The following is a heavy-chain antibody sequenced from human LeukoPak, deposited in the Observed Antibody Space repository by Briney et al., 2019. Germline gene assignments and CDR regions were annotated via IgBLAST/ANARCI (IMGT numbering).Heavy chain of an antibody. V-gene: IGHV3-13*01. J-gene: IGHJ4*02. CDR3: GRAPPRSLYYFDY. D-gene: IGHD3-10*01. CDR2: IGTAGDT. Sequence: GGSLRLSCAASRFTFSSYDMHWVRQLTGKGLEWVSGIGTAGDTYYSGSVKGRFTIPRENAKNSLYLQMNSLRAEATAVYYCGRAPPRSLYYFDYWGQGTLVTVSS. CDR1: RFTFSSYD.